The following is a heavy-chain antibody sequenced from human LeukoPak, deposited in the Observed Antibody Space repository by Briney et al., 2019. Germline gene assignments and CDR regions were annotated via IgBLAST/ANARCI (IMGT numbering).Heavy chain of an antibody. CDR2: IYTSGST. CDR1: GDSISSGDYY. J-gene: IGHJ6*03. Sequence: SQTLSLTCTVSGDSISSGDYYWSWIRQPAGKGLEWIGRIYTSGSTNYNPSLKSRVTMSVDTSKNQFSLKLSSVTAADTAVYYCARGSTYSSKWYSGYYYYMDVWGKGTTVTISS. CDR3: ARGSTYSSKWYSGYYYYMDV. D-gene: IGHD6-13*01. V-gene: IGHV4-61*02.